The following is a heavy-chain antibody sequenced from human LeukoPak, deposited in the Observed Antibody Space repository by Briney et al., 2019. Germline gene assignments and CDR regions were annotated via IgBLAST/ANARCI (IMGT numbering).Heavy chain of an antibody. CDR1: GFTVSSNY. CDR2: IYSGGST. D-gene: IGHD3-22*01. CDR3: ARGRDYDREGFDP. Sequence: GGSLRLSCAASGFTVSSNYMSWVRQAPGKGLEWVSVIYSGGSTYYADSVKGRFTISRDNSKNTLYLQMNSLRAEDTAVYYCARGRDYDREGFDPWGQGTLVTVSS. J-gene: IGHJ5*02. V-gene: IGHV3-53*01.